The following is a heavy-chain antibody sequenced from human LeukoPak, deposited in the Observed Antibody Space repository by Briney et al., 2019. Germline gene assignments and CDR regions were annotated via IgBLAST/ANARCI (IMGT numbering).Heavy chain of an antibody. CDR3: AKGGTDYYYYYMDV. V-gene: IGHV3-30*02. CDR1: GFIFSDFG. CDR2: IEYGDKYT. J-gene: IGHJ6*03. Sequence: GGSLRLSCAASGFIFSDFGMHWVRQAPGKGLEWVSFIEYGDKYTYYADSVKGRFTISRDTSKNTLYLQMNSLRAEDTAVYYCAKGGTDYYYYYMDVWGKGTTVTVSS.